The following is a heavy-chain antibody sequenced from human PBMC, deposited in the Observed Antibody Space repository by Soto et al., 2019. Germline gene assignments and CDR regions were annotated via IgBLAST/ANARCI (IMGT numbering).Heavy chain of an antibody. J-gene: IGHJ5*02. CDR3: ARLGDFWSGITNWFDP. Sequence: ASVKVSCKTSGYNFFDYGVTWLRQAPGQGPEWMGWISPFNGNTNLAQKFQDRVTITTDTATNTGYMELRTLTSDDTAVYYCARLGDFWSGITNWFDPWGQGTLVTVSS. D-gene: IGHD3-3*01. CDR2: ISPFNGNT. V-gene: IGHV1-18*01. CDR1: GYNFFDYG.